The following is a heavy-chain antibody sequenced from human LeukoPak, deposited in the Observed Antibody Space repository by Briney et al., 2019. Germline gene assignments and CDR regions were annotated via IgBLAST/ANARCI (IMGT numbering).Heavy chain of an antibody. CDR3: AKKGVDWFGEYYIDY. CDR2: ISGSGGST. D-gene: IGHD3-10*01. CDR1: GFTFSSYA. Sequence: GGSLRLSCAASGFTFSSYAMSWVRQAPGKGLEWVSAISGSGGSTYYADSVKGRFTISRDNSKNTLYLQMNSLRAEDTAVYYCAKKGVDWFGEYYIDYWGQGTLVTASS. J-gene: IGHJ4*02. V-gene: IGHV3-23*01.